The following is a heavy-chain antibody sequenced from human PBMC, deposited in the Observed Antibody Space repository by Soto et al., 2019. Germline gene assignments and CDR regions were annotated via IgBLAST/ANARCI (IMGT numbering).Heavy chain of an antibody. Sequence: GGSLRLSCAASGFTFSSYGMHWVRQAPGKGLEWVAVIWYDGSNKYYADSVKGRFTISRDNSKNTLYLQMNSLRAEDTSVYYCARGSIAVAGPPDYWGQGTLVTVSS. CDR2: IWYDGSNK. V-gene: IGHV3-33*01. CDR3: ARGSIAVAGPPDY. CDR1: GFTFSSYG. D-gene: IGHD6-19*01. J-gene: IGHJ4*02.